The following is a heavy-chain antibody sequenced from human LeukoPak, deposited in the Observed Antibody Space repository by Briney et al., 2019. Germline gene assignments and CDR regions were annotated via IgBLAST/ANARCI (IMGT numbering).Heavy chain of an antibody. J-gene: IGHJ5*02. CDR1: GFTFSSYG. D-gene: IGHD3-3*01. CDR3: AKDSNTYYDFWNGYSGPKWFDP. Sequence: PGGSLRLSCAASGFTFSSYGMHWVRQAPGKGLEWVAFIRFDGSNKYYTESVKGRFTISRDNSKNTLFLQMDSLSAEDTAVYSRAKDSNTYYDFWNGYSGPKWFDPWGKGTLVTVSS. CDR2: IRFDGSNK. V-gene: IGHV3-30*02.